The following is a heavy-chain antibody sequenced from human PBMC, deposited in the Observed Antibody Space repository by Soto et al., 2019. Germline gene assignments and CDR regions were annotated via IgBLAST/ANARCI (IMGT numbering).Heavy chain of an antibody. Sequence: CAAPGSSCNNYVNSWVRQDPGKGLECVSTNSGSGGSTYYADSVTGRFTISRDNSKNTLYLQMNSLRAENTALYFCASDQVQLVTRFDYWGQGTLLTASS. CDR3: ASDQVQLVTRFDY. D-gene: IGHD6-13*01. CDR2: NSGSGGST. CDR1: GSSCNNYV. J-gene: IGHJ4*02. V-gene: IGHV3-23*01.